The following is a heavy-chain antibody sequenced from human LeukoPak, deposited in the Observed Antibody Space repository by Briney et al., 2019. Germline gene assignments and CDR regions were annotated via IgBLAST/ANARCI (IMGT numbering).Heavy chain of an antibody. V-gene: IGHV4-59*08. Sequence: SQTLSLTCSVSGGSISSYCWSWVRQPPGKGLEWIGNIYYTGSTNYNPSLKSRVIISIDTSKNQFSLRLSSVTAADTAVYYCAALGDYAVFGLDYWGQGTLVTVSS. CDR1: GGSISSYC. CDR2: IYYTGST. CDR3: AALGDYAVFGLDY. D-gene: IGHD4-17*01. J-gene: IGHJ4*02.